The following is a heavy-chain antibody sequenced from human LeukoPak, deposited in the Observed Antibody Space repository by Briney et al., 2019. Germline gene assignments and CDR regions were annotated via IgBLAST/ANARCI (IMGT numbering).Heavy chain of an antibody. Sequence: GGTLRLSCAASGFTFSSYGMSWVRQAPGKGLEWVSAISGSGGSTYYADSVKGRFTISRDNSKNTLYLQMNSLRAEDTAVYYCAKDLVVPAAWNWFDPWGQGTLVTVSS. CDR2: ISGSGGST. V-gene: IGHV3-23*01. J-gene: IGHJ5*02. D-gene: IGHD2-2*01. CDR1: GFTFSSYG. CDR3: AKDLVVPAAWNWFDP.